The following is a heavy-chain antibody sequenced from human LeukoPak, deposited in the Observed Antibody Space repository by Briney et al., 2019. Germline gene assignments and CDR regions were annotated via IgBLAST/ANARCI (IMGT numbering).Heavy chain of an antibody. V-gene: IGHV1-69*04. Sequence: ASVKVSCMASGGTFSSYAISWVRQAPGQGLEWMGRIIPILGIANYAQKFQGRVTMTTDTSTSTAYMELRSLRSDDTAVYYCARDDRIAAAGTFDYWGQGTLVTVSS. D-gene: IGHD6-13*01. CDR2: IIPILGIA. J-gene: IGHJ4*02. CDR3: ARDDRIAAAGTFDY. CDR1: GGTFSSYA.